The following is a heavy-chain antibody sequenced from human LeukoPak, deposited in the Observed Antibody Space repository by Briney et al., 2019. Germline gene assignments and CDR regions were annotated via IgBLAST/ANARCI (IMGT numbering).Heavy chain of an antibody. V-gene: IGHV3-30-3*01. Sequence: GGSLRLSCAASGFTFNSYWMSWVRQAPGKGLEWVAVISYDGSNKYYADSVKGRFTISRDNSKNTLYLQMNSLRAEDTAVYYCARGASYYYDSSGYYADFDYWGQGTLVTVSS. J-gene: IGHJ4*02. CDR1: GFTFNSYW. CDR3: ARGASYYYDSSGYYADFDY. D-gene: IGHD3-22*01. CDR2: ISYDGSNK.